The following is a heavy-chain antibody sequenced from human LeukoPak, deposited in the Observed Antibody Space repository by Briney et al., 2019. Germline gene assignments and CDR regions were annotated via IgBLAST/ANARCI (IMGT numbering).Heavy chain of an antibody. Sequence: SETLSLTCTVSGGSISSFYWSWIRQPPGKGLEWIGYIYYSGSTNYNPSLKSRVTISVDTSKNQFSLKLSSVTAADTAVYYCARHLYYDSSGYHWFDPWGQGTLVTVSS. V-gene: IGHV4-59*08. J-gene: IGHJ5*02. CDR3: ARHLYYDSSGYHWFDP. D-gene: IGHD3-22*01. CDR2: IYYSGST. CDR1: GGSISSFY.